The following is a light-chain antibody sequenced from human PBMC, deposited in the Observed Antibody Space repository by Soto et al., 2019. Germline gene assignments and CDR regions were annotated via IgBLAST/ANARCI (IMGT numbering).Light chain of an antibody. Sequence: QPVLTQPPSASGTPGQRVTISCSGSSSNIGSNYVYWYQHLPGTAPKLLIYRNNQRPSGVPDRFSGSKSGTSASLAISGLRSEDEADYCCAAWDDSLSGRVFGGVTKLTVL. J-gene: IGLJ2*01. CDR1: SSNIGSNY. CDR2: RNN. V-gene: IGLV1-47*01. CDR3: AAWDDSLSGRV.